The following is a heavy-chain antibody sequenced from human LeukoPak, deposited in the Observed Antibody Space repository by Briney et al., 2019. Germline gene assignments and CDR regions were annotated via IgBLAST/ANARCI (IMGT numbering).Heavy chain of an antibody. CDR1: GYTFTSYA. V-gene: IGHV1-3*01. D-gene: IGHD6-19*01. Sequence: ASVKASCKASGYTFTSYAMHWVRQAPGQRLEWMGWINAGNGNTKYSQKFQGRVTITRDTSASTAYMELSSLRSEDTAVYYCARDPGYSSGWSYVDYWGQETLVTVSS. CDR3: ARDPGYSSGWSYVDY. CDR2: INAGNGNT. J-gene: IGHJ4*02.